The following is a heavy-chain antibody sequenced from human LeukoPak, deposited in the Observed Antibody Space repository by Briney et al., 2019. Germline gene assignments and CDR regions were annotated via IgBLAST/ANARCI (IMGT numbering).Heavy chain of an antibody. CDR1: GFTFSDYY. Sequence: GGSLRLSCVASGFTFSDYYMSWIRQPPGKGLEWVSYISSSGSYAYYADSVKGRFAISRDNAKNSLFLQMNSLRVDDTAVYYCARDNEWLDYWGQGTLVTVSS. D-gene: IGHD6-19*01. CDR3: ARDNEWLDY. CDR2: ISSSGSYA. V-gene: IGHV3-11*05. J-gene: IGHJ4*02.